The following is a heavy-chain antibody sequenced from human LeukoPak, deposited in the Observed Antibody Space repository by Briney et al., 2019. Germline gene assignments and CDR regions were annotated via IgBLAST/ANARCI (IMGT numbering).Heavy chain of an antibody. D-gene: IGHD1-1*01. CDR3: ARDSVTGKDY. Sequence: SETLSLTCTVSGGSISSGGYYWSWIRQHPGKGREWIGYIYYSGSTYYNPSLKSRVTISVDTSKNQFSLKLSSVTAADTAVYYCARDSVTGKDYWGQGTLVTVSS. CDR2: IYYSGST. CDR1: GGSISSGGYY. V-gene: IGHV4-31*03. J-gene: IGHJ4*02.